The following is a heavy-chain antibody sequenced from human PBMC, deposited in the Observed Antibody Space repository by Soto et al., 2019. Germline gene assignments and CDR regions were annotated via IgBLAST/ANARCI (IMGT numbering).Heavy chain of an antibody. CDR1: GYTFTSYA. CDR3: ATDSAGRGPFDP. V-gene: IGHV1-3*01. Sequence: GASVKVSCKASGYTFTSYAMHWVRQAPGQRLEWMGWINAGNGNTKYSQKFQGRVTITRDTSASTAYMELSSLRSADTAVYYCATDSAGRGPFDPWGQGILVTVSS. D-gene: IGHD3-10*01. J-gene: IGHJ5*02. CDR2: INAGNGNT.